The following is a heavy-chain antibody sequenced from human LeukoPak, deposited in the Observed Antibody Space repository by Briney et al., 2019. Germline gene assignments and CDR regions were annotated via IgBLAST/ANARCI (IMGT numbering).Heavy chain of an antibody. CDR1: GGTFSNFA. J-gene: IGHJ5*02. V-gene: IGHV1-8*02. CDR3: ARGRRWFDP. CDR2: MNPNSGNT. Sequence: ASVKVSCKASGGTFSNFAISWVRQAPGQGLEWMGWMNPNSGNTGYAQKFQGRVTMISNTSISTAYMELSSLRSEDTAVYYCARGRRWFDPWGQGTLVTVSS.